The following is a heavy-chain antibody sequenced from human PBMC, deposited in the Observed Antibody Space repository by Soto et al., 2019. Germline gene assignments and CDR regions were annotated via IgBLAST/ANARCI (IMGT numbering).Heavy chain of an antibody. CDR1: GFSLNTNGVG. V-gene: IGHV2-5*02. CDR3: ALRSTGNSYRY. J-gene: IGHJ4*02. CDR2: IYWDDDK. D-gene: IGHD3-10*01. Sequence: QITLKESGPTLVKPTQTLTLTCTFSGFSLNTNGVGVGWIRQPPGKALEWLALIYWDDDKRYSPSLKSRLTITKDPSKDQVVVTMTNMDPVDTATYCCALRSTGNSYRYWGQGTLVTVSS.